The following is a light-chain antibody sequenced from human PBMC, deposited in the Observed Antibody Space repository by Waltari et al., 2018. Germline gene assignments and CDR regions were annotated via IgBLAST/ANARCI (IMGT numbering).Light chain of an antibody. V-gene: IGKV4-1*01. CDR3: QQSDSSPQRTWT. CDR2: GAS. Sequence: DIVMTQSPDSLAVSLGERATINCKSSQSVLYSSNNKNYLAWYQQKPGQAPRLLIYGASRRARGIPDRFSGSGSGTDFTLTISRLEPEDFAVYYCQQSDSSPQRTWTFGQGTKVEIK. J-gene: IGKJ1*01. CDR1: QSVLYSSNNKNY.